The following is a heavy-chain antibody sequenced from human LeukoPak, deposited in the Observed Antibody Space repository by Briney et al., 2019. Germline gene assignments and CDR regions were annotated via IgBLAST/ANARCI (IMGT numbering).Heavy chain of an antibody. V-gene: IGHV3-48*01. CDR2: ISSSGSTI. J-gene: IGHJ4*02. CDR1: GFTFSSYS. Sequence: GGSLRLSCAASGFTFSSYSMNWVRQAPGKGLEWVSYISSSGSTIYYADSVKGRFTISRDNAKNSLYLQMNSLRAEDTAVYYCARAHIVVVPAAIPENRALYYFDYWGQGTLVTVSS. D-gene: IGHD2-2*01. CDR3: ARAHIVVVPAAIPENRALYYFDY.